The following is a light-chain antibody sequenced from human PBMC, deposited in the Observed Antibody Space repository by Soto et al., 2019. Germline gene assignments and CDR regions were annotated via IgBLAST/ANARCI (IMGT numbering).Light chain of an antibody. J-gene: IGKJ1*01. Sequence: DIQMTQSPSTLSASVGDRVTITCRASQSISRWLDWYQQKPGKAPKLLIYKASSLESGVPSRFSGSGSGTEFTLTISSLQPDDFATYYCQQYNSYWTFGQGTKVDIK. CDR2: KAS. V-gene: IGKV1-5*03. CDR3: QQYNSYWT. CDR1: QSISRW.